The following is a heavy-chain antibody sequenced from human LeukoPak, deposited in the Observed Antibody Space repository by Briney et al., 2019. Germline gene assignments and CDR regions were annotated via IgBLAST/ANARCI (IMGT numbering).Heavy chain of an antibody. V-gene: IGHV3-53*04. CDR1: GFTVSSNY. Sequence: GSLRSSCAASGFTVSSNYMSWVRHAPGKGLEWVSVIYSGGSTYYAHSVNGRFTISRHNSKNSLYLQMNSLRAEDTAVYYCARGPYSTSFDYWGQGTLDTVSS. D-gene: IGHD6-6*01. CDR2: IYSGGST. CDR3: ARGPYSTSFDY. J-gene: IGHJ4*02.